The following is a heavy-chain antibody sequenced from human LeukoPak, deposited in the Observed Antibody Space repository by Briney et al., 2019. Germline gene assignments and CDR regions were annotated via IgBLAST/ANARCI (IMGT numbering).Heavy chain of an antibody. D-gene: IGHD2-21*02. CDR3: ARENIVVVTAIRDAFDI. V-gene: IGHV3-48*02. CDR1: GFTFSDYS. Sequence: GGSLRLSCAASGFTFSDYSMNWVRQAPGKGLEWVSYISSGSSTIYYADSVKGRFTISRDNAKNSLCLQMNSLRDEDTAVYYCARENIVVVTAIRDAFDIWGQGTMVTVSS. J-gene: IGHJ3*02. CDR2: ISSGSSTI.